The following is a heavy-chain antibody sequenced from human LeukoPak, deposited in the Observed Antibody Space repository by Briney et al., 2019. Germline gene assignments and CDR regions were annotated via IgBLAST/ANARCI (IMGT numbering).Heavy chain of an antibody. D-gene: IGHD3-16*02. J-gene: IGHJ3*02. Sequence: GASVKVSCKVSGYTLTELSMHWVRQAPGKGLEWMGGFDPEDGETIYAQKFQGRVTMTEDTSTDTAYMELSSLRSEDTAVYYCATNGVTFGGVIVMGAFDIWGQGTMVTVSS. CDR1: GYTLTELS. CDR2: FDPEDGET. CDR3: ATNGVTFGGVIVMGAFDI. V-gene: IGHV1-24*01.